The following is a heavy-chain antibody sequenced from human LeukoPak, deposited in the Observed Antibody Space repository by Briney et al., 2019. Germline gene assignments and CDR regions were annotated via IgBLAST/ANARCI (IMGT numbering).Heavy chain of an antibody. CDR1: GFTFSSYG. J-gene: IGHJ4*02. V-gene: IGHV3-33*06. CDR3: AKDATPRNSIWDHFDS. Sequence: GGSLRLSCAAAGFTFSSYGMHWVRQAPGKGLEWVAVIWYDGSNKYYADSVKGRFTGSRDDAKNTVYLQMNSLRAEDTAIYFCAKDATPRNSIWDHFDSWGQGTLVTVSS. D-gene: IGHD1-7*01. CDR2: IWYDGSNK.